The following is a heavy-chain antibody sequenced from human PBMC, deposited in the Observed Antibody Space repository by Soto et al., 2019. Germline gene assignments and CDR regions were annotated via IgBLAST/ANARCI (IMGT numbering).Heavy chain of an antibody. CDR1: GFIFSAYA. V-gene: IGHV3-23*01. D-gene: IGHD2-2*01. CDR3: AKDRAGGPAAPPDWFDS. Sequence: EVQLLESGGGLVQPGGSLRLSCAASGFIFSAYAMSWVRQAPGKGLEWVSIISGSGGSTYYADSVKGRFTISRDNSKNTLYLQMDRRRGEDTAIYFCAKDRAGGPAAPPDWFDSWGQGTLVTVSS. CDR2: ISGSGGST. J-gene: IGHJ5*01.